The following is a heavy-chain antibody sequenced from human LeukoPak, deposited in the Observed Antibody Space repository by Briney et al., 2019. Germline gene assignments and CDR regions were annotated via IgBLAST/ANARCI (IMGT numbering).Heavy chain of an antibody. CDR3: AKFGPGSGNYYSAFDI. CDR2: ISWNSGRI. D-gene: IGHD3-10*01. J-gene: IGHJ3*02. Sequence: AGGSLRLSCAASGFSFDDYAMHWVRQTPGKGLEWVSGISWNSGRIGYADSVKGRFTISRDNAKNSLYLQMNSLRAEDTALYFCAKFGPGSGNYYSAFDIWGQGSMVTVSS. V-gene: IGHV3-9*01. CDR1: GFSFDDYA.